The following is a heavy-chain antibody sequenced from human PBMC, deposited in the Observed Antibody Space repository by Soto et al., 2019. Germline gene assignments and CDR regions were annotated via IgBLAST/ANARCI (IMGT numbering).Heavy chain of an antibody. V-gene: IGHV3-30*18. Sequence: PVGPLRLSCAASRCTFSSYGTHCVRQAPAKGLEWVAVISYDVSNKYYAASVKVRFTISRDNSKNTLYLQMNSLRAEDTAVYYCAKDRHCSGGSCGLGYWGQGTLVTVS. CDR3: AKDRHCSGGSCGLGY. D-gene: IGHD2-15*01. J-gene: IGHJ4*02. CDR1: RCTFSSYG. CDR2: ISYDVSNK.